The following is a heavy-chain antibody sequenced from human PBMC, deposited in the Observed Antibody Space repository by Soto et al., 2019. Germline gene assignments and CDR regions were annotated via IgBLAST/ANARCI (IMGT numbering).Heavy chain of an antibody. V-gene: IGHV3-21*01. D-gene: IGHD2-15*01. CDR3: ARAADRKSGYFDY. CDR2: ISSSSSYI. Sequence: EVQLVESGGGLVKPGGSLRLSCAASGFTFSSYSMNWVRQAPGKGLEWVSSISSSSSYIYYADSVKGRFTISRDNAKNSLYLQMNSLRAEDTAVYYCARAADRKSGYFDYWGQGTWSPSPQ. CDR1: GFTFSSYS. J-gene: IGHJ4*02.